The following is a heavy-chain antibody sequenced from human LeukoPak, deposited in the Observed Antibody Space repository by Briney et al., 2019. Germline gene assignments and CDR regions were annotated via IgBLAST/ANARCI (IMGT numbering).Heavy chain of an antibody. D-gene: IGHD2-2*01. CDR2: ISAYNGNT. J-gene: IGHJ4*02. Sequence: GASVKVSCKASGYTFTSYGISWVRQAPGQGLEWMGWISAYNGNTNYAQKLQGRVTMTTDTSTSTAYMELRSLRSDDTAVYYCARGYCCSTSCYRGGVFDYWGQGTLVTVSS. CDR3: ARGYCCSTSCYRGGVFDY. V-gene: IGHV1-18*01. CDR1: GYTFTSYG.